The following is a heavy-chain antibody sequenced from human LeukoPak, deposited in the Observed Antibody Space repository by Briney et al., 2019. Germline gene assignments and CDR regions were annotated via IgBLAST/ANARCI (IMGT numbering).Heavy chain of an antibody. D-gene: IGHD3-10*01. V-gene: IGHV7-4-1*02. CDR1: GYTFTSYA. CDR2: INTNTGKP. CDR3: ARAQSLCFGDLAGD. Sequence: ASVQVSCTASGYTFTSYARTWVGQATGQGLEWMGWINTNTGKPTYTQGFSGRFVLYLDTSVRTAYLQIRGLKAQATRLYASARAQSLCFGDLAGDWGQGTLVSVSS. J-gene: IGHJ4*02.